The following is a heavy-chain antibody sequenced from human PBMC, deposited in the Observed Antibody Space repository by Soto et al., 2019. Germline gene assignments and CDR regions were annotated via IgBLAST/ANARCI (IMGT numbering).Heavy chain of an antibody. D-gene: IGHD3-22*01. J-gene: IGHJ4*02. V-gene: IGHV1-69*02. Sequence: QVQLVQSGAEVKKPGSSVKVSCKASGGTFSSYTISWVRQAPGQGLEWMGRINPILGIANYAQKFQGSVRTTADKSTSTAYMELSSLRSENTAVYYGARGITWWLSVTYYFDYTGQGAQDIVSS. CDR3: ARGITWWLSVTYYFDY. CDR1: GGTFSSYT. CDR2: INPILGIA.